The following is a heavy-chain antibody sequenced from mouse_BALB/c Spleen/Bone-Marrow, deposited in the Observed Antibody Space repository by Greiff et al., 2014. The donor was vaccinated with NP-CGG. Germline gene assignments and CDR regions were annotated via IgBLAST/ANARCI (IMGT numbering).Heavy chain of an antibody. D-gene: IGHD2-2*01. J-gene: IGHJ2*01. CDR1: GFNIKDTY. Sequence: EVKLEESGAELVKPGASVKLSCTASGFNIKDTYMHWVKQRPEQGLEWIGRIDPANGNTKYDPKFQGKATITADTSSNTAYLQLSSLTSEDTAVYYCASYVYGYYLDYWGQGTTLTVSS. CDR3: ASYVYGYYLDY. V-gene: IGHV14-3*02. CDR2: IDPANGNT.